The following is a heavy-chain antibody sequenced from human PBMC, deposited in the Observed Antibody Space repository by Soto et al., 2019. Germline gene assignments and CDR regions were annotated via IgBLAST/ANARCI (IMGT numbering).Heavy chain of an antibody. J-gene: IGHJ4*02. CDR1: GFTFSSYG. CDR3: AKVIDGSYYTPFDY. Sequence: GGSLRLSCAASGFTFSSYGMHCVRQAPGKGLEWVAVISYDGSNKYYADSVKGRFTISRDNSKNTLYLQMNSLRAEDTAVYYCAKVIDGSYYTPFDYWGQGTLVTVSS. CDR2: ISYDGSNK. V-gene: IGHV3-30*18. D-gene: IGHD1-26*01.